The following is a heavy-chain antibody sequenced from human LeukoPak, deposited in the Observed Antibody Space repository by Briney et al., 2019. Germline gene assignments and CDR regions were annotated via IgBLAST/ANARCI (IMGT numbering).Heavy chain of an antibody. V-gene: IGHV4-34*01. D-gene: IGHD3-10*01. J-gene: IGHJ6*03. CDR1: GGSFSGYY. Sequence: SETLSLTCAAYGGSFSGYYWSWIRQPPGKGLEWIGEINHSGSTNYNPSLKSRVTISVDTSKNQFSLKLSSVTAADTAVYYCAREMEDKSFSFGELRKNYYYYMDVWGKGTTVTVSS. CDR2: INHSGST. CDR3: AREMEDKSFSFGELRKNYYYYMDV.